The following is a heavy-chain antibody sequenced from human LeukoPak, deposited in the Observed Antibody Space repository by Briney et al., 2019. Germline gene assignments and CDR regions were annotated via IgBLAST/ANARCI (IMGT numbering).Heavy chain of an antibody. CDR2: IYYSGNT. Sequence: SETLSLTCTVSGGSIGSSSYYWGWIRQPPGEGLEWIGSIYYSGNTYYNPSLKSRVTISVDTSKNQFSLKLSSVTAADTAVYYCARSKADSSGYYYFDYWGQGTLVTVSS. CDR3: ARSKADSSGYYYFDY. D-gene: IGHD3-22*01. J-gene: IGHJ4*02. CDR1: GGSIGSSSYY. V-gene: IGHV4-39*01.